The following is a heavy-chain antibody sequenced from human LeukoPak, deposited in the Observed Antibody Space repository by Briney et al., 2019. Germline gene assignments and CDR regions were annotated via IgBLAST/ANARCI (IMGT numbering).Heavy chain of an antibody. D-gene: IGHD3-9*01. CDR2: IYHSGST. Sequence: TSETLSLTCAVSGGSISSGGYSWSWVRQPPGKGLEWIGEIYHSGSTNYNPSLKSRVTISVDKSKNQFSLKLSSVTAADTAVYYCARDYDILTGYSRAFYYWGQGTLVTVSS. CDR1: GGSISSGGYS. CDR3: ARDYDILTGYSRAFYY. V-gene: IGHV4-30-2*01. J-gene: IGHJ4*02.